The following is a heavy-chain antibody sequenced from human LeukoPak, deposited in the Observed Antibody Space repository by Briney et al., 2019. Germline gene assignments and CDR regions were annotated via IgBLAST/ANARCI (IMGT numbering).Heavy chain of an antibody. CDR1: GYTFTGYY. V-gene: IGHV1-18*04. Sequence: PVASVKVSCKASGYTFTGYYMHWVRQAPGQGLEWMGWISAYNGNTNYAQKLQGRVTMTTDTSTSTAYMELRSLRSDDTAVYYCARANYDILTGYYNWFDPWGQGTLVTVSS. CDR2: ISAYNGNT. D-gene: IGHD3-9*01. CDR3: ARANYDILTGYYNWFDP. J-gene: IGHJ5*02.